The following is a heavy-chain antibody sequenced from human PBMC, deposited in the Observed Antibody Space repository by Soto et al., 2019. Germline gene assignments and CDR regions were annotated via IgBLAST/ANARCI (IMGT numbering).Heavy chain of an antibody. CDR1: GFSFSNVW. CDR3: TSDLGPRGYDWNGY. D-gene: IGHD5-12*01. J-gene: IGHJ4*02. V-gene: IGHV3-15*01. CDR2: IKSKSAGETT. Sequence: EVHLVESGGGLVKPGGSLRLSCAASGFSFSNVWMNWVRQAPGKGLEWVGRIKSKSAGETTDSAAPVKGRFTISRDDSKSMLYLQMNSLKIDDTTVYYCTSDLGPRGYDWNGYWGQGTLVTVSA.